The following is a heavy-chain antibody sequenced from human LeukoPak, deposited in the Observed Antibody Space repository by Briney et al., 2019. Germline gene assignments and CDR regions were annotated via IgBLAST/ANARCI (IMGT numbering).Heavy chain of an antibody. Sequence: GGSLRLSCAASGFTFSSYAMHWVRQAPGKGLEWVAVISYDGSNKYYADSVKGRFTISRDNSKNTLYLQMNSLRAEDTAVYYCARGNIVVVPATYWGQGTLVTVSS. CDR2: ISYDGSNK. CDR3: ARGNIVVVPATY. J-gene: IGHJ4*02. V-gene: IGHV3-30-3*01. CDR1: GFTFSSYA. D-gene: IGHD2-2*01.